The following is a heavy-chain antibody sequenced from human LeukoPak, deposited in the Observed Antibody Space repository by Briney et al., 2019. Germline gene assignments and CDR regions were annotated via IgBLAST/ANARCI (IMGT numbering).Heavy chain of an antibody. D-gene: IGHD1-26*01. CDR2: ITPIFGTA. CDR1: GGTFSSYA. CDR3: ARFIGSYGTYYFDY. V-gene: IGHV1-69*05. Sequence: SVKVSCKASGGTFSSYAISWVRQAPGQGLEWMGGITPIFGTANYAQKFQGRVTITTDESTSTAYMELSSLRSEDTAVYYCARFIGSYGTYYFDYWGQGTLVTVSS. J-gene: IGHJ4*02.